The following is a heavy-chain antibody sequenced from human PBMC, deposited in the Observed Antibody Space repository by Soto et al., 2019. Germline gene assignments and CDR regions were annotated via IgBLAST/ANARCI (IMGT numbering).Heavy chain of an antibody. J-gene: IGHJ4*02. D-gene: IGHD5-18*01. CDR1: GFTFSSYA. V-gene: IGHV3-23*01. CDR2: ISGSGDGT. Sequence: GSLRLSCAASGFTFSSYAMSWVRQAPGKGLEWVSAISGSGDGTYDADSVKGRFTISRDNSKNTLYLQMNSLRAEDTAVYYCAKGIYSYGYNSFDYWSQGTLVTVSS. CDR3: AKGIYSYGYNSFDY.